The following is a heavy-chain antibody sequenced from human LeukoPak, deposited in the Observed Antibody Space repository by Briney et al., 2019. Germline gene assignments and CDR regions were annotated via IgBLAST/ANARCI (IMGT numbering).Heavy chain of an antibody. CDR2: ISWNSGSI. Sequence: GRSLRLSCAASGFTFDDYAMHWVRQAPGKGLEWVSGISWNSGSIGYADSVKGRFTISRDNAKNSLYLQMNSLRAEDTALYYCAKDPTVTTSYGMDVWGRGTTVTVSS. CDR3: AKDPTVTTSYGMDV. D-gene: IGHD4-17*01. CDR1: GFTFDDYA. V-gene: IGHV3-9*01. J-gene: IGHJ6*02.